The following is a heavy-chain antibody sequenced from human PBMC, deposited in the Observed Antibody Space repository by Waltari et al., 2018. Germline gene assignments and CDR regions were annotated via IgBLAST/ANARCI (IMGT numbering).Heavy chain of an antibody. CDR1: GFSISSDA. D-gene: IGHD6-13*01. Sequence: QVHLVESGGGVVQPGRSLRLSCAASGFSISSDAMHWVRQAPGKGLEWVAVTAYDGSNFYNSGSVKSRLTISRDNSKNTVYLQMNSLRAEDTAVYYCAREEAGSHFNSWGQGTLVSVSS. V-gene: IGHV3-30*01. CDR3: AREEAGSHFNS. CDR2: TAYDGSNF. J-gene: IGHJ5*02.